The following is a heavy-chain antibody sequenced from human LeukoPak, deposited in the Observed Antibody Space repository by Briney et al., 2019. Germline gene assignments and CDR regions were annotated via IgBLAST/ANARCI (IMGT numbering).Heavy chain of an antibody. CDR1: GGSISSYY. CDR2: IYYSGST. D-gene: IGHD2-2*01. Sequence: PSETLSLTCTVSGGSISSYYWSWIRQPPGKGLEWIGYIYYSGSTNCNPSLKSRVTISVDTSKNQFSLKLSSVTAADTAVYYCARRVVVVPAASYYYYYYYMDVWGKGTTVTVSS. V-gene: IGHV4-59*08. CDR3: ARRVVVVPAASYYYYYYYMDV. J-gene: IGHJ6*03.